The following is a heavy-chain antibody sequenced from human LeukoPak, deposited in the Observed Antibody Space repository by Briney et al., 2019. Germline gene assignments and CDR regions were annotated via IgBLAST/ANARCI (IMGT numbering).Heavy chain of an antibody. CDR3: ARGRSSMVRGYYYYYMDV. Sequence: SETLSLTCTVSGGTISSYYWSWIRQPPGKGLEWIGYIYYSGSTYYNPSLKSRGTILVDTSKNQFSLKLSSVTAADTAVYYCARGRSSMVRGYYYYYMDVWGKGTTVTISS. CDR1: GGTISSYY. CDR2: IYYSGST. D-gene: IGHD3-10*01. V-gene: IGHV4-59*01. J-gene: IGHJ6*03.